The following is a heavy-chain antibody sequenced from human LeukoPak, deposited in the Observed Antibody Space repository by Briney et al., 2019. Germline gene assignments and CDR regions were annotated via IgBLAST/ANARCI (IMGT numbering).Heavy chain of an antibody. J-gene: IGHJ2*01. CDR2: INHSGST. CDR1: GGSFSGYY. Sequence: SETLSLTCTVYGGSFSGYYWSWIRQPPGKGLEWIGEINHSGSTNYNPSLKSRVTISIDTSKNQISLRLTSVTAADTAVYYCAGYGNYWDWYFDLWGRGTLVTVSS. CDR3: AGYGNYWDWYFDL. V-gene: IGHV4-34*01. D-gene: IGHD4-11*01.